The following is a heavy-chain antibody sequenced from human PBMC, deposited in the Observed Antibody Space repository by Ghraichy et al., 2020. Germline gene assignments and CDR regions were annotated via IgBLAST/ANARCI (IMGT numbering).Heavy chain of an antibody. CDR2: INHSGST. CDR3: ARRSGIAAAGWFDP. J-gene: IGHJ5*02. Sequence: ESLNISCAVYGWSFSGYYWSWIRQPPGKGLEWIGEINHSGSTNYNPSLKSRVTISVDTSKNQFSLKLSSVTAADTAVYYCARRSGIAAAGWFDPWGQGTLVTVSS. D-gene: IGHD6-13*01. V-gene: IGHV4-34*01. CDR1: GWSFSGYY.